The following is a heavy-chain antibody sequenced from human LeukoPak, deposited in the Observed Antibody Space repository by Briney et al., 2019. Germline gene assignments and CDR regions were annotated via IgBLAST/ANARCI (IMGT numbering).Heavy chain of an antibody. V-gene: IGHV1-69*04. Sequence: GSSVKVSCKASGGTFGSYAISWVRQAPGQGLEWMGRIIPILGIANYAQKFQGRVTITADESTSTAYMELSSLRSEDTAVYYCARAPHSSSWYFDYWGQGTLVTVSS. CDR1: GGTFGSYA. J-gene: IGHJ4*02. CDR2: IIPILGIA. D-gene: IGHD6-13*01. CDR3: ARAPHSSSWYFDY.